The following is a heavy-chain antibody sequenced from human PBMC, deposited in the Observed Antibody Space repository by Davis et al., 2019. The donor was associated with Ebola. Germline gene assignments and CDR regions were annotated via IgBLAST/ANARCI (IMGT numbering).Heavy chain of an antibody. CDR2: ISGSSSYM. D-gene: IGHD3-9*01. V-gene: IGHV3-21*01. Sequence: GESLKISCAASGFTFSNMNWVRQAPGKGLEWVSSISGSSSYMYYADSVKGRFTISRDNAKNSLYLQMNSLRAEDTAVYYCARGTARNFDPPTDDAMDVWGQGTTVTVSS. CDR1: GFTFSN. CDR3: ARGTARNFDPPTDDAMDV. J-gene: IGHJ6*02.